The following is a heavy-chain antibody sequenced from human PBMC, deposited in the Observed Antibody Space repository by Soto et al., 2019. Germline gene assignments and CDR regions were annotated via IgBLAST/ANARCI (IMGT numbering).Heavy chain of an antibody. D-gene: IGHD2-15*01. V-gene: IGHV1-3*01. J-gene: IGHJ4*02. CDR1: GYTFISRA. CDR2: INPDNGNT. Sequence: QVHLVQSGAEVKKPGASVKISCEASGYTFISRALHWVRQAPGQRPEWMGWINPDNGNTKYSQTFEGRVTFTRDTSAATAKLEVSSLTSEDTAVYFCARDPGSGHYFDYWGQGTLVTVSS. CDR3: ARDPGSGHYFDY.